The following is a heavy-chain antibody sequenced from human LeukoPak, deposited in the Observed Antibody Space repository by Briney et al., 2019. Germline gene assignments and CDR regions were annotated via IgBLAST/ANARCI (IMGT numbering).Heavy chain of an antibody. Sequence: PGGSLRLSCAASGFTFSSYGMHWVRQAPGKGLEWVAVIWYDGSNKHYADSVKGRLTISRDNSKKTLFLQMNSLRAEDTAVYYCARASEINYYFDYWGQGTLVTVSS. CDR2: IWYDGSNK. CDR3: ARASEINYYFDY. V-gene: IGHV3-33*01. CDR1: GFTFSSYG. J-gene: IGHJ4*02. D-gene: IGHD1-14*01.